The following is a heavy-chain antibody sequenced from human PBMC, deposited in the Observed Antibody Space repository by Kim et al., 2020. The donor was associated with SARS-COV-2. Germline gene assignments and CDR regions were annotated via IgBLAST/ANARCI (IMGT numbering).Heavy chain of an antibody. CDR1: GGSISSYY. CDR3: ARHDGGKSASQQWLGRYNWFDP. CDR2: IYYSGST. Sequence: SETLSLTCTVSGGSISSYYWSWIRQPPGKGLEWIGYIYYSGSTNYNPSLKSRVTISVDTSKNQFSLKLSSVTAADTAVYYCARHDGGKSASQQWLGRYNWFDPGGQGTLVTVSS. J-gene: IGHJ5*02. V-gene: IGHV4-59*08. D-gene: IGHD6-19*01.